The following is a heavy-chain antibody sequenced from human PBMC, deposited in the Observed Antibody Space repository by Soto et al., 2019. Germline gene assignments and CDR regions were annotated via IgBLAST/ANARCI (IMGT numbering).Heavy chain of an antibody. CDR3: ARDKGSTAK. CDR2: ISTSNTYI. D-gene: IGHD4-4*01. CDR1: GFTFSSYT. V-gene: IGHV3-21*01. J-gene: IGHJ4*02. Sequence: EVQLVESGGGLVKPGGSLRLSCAASGFTFSSYTMNWVRQAPRKGLEWVSSISTSNTYIYYADSVKGRFTISRDNAKNSLYLQMNSLRAEDTAVYYCARDKGSTAKWGQGTLVTVSS.